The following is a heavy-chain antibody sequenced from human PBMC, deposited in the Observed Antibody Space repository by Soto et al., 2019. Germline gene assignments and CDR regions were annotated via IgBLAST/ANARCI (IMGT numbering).Heavy chain of an antibody. D-gene: IGHD3-9*01. CDR2: IIPILGIA. CDR3: ASGYSRYYYGMDV. J-gene: IGHJ6*02. Sequence: SVKVSCKASGGTFSSYTISWVRQAPGQGLEWMGRIIPILGIANYAQKFQGRVTITADKSTSTAYMELSSLRSEDTAVYYCASGYSRYYYGMDVWGQGTTVTVSS. CDR1: GGTFSSYT. V-gene: IGHV1-69*02.